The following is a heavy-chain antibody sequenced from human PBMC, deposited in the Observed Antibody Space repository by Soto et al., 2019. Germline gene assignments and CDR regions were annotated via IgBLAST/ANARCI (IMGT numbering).Heavy chain of an antibody. J-gene: IGHJ5*02. Sequence: QITLKESGPTLLEPTQTLTLTCSFSGFSLTSSGVGVGWLRQAPGKALECLGIIYWDGDRRYNPSLRQRLTITKDTSKNQVVLTIPYMEPVDTPPYSCAHRVPYNPYGDGGWFDPWGQGTLVPVS. CDR3: AHRVPYNPYGDGGWFDP. V-gene: IGHV2-5*02. D-gene: IGHD4-17*01. CDR2: IYWDGDR. CDR1: GFSLTSSGVG.